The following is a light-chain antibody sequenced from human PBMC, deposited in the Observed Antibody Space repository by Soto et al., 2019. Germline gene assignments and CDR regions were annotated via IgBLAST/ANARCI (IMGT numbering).Light chain of an antibody. V-gene: IGKV3-20*01. CDR3: RKYVRSPET. J-gene: IGKJ1*01. CDR2: SVS. Sequence: DIELTQSPATLSLSPGDRATLSCRASPSLGNNYLAWYQQKSGQSRRHLILSVSGRVTGIPDRFSGSGSGKAFTLTTTRLEPEDFAVYYCRKYVRSPETFGQGTKVDIK. CDR1: PSLGNNY.